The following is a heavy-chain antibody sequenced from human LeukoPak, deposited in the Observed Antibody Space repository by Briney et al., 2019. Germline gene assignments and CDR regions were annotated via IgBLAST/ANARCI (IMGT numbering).Heavy chain of an antibody. CDR3: VKVNRYCSGGSCYSAYYYGMDV. CDR1: GFTFSNYA. V-gene: IGHV3-64D*09. Sequence: GGSLRLSCSASGFTFSNYAMHWVRQAPGKGLEYISAISTNGGSTYYADSVKGRFTISRDNSKNTLYLQMSSLRAEGTAVYYCVKVNRYCSGGSCYSAYYYGMDVWGQGTTVTVFS. D-gene: IGHD2-15*01. J-gene: IGHJ6*02. CDR2: ISTNGGST.